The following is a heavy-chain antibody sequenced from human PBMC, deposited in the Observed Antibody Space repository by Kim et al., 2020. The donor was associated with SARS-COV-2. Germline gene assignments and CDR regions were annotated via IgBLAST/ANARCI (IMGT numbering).Heavy chain of an antibody. CDR2: ISGSGGST. CDR1: GGRFSSYA. CDR3: AKAPQGLVPYFFDY. Sequence: GGSLRLEGEDEGGRFSSYAMSWVRQAPGKGLEWVSAISGSGGSTYYADSVKGRFTISRDNSKNTLYLQMNSLRAEDTAVYYCAKAPQGLVPYFFDYWGQG. D-gene: IGHD6-19*01. J-gene: IGHJ4*02. V-gene: IGHV3-23*01.